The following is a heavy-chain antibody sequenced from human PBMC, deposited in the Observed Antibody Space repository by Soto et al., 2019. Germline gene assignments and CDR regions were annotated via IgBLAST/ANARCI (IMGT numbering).Heavy chain of an antibody. J-gene: IGHJ4*02. CDR2: FSGSSSNT. V-gene: IGHV3-23*01. CDR1: GFTFSSYA. CDR3: AKRGPRGYYYFDF. D-gene: IGHD1-1*01. Sequence: GGSLRLSCAASGFTFSSYAMSWVRQAPGKGLEWVSTFSGSSSNTYYADSVKGRFTISRDNSKNTLYLQMHSLRAEDTAVYYCAKRGPRGYYYFDFWGQGTLVTVSS.